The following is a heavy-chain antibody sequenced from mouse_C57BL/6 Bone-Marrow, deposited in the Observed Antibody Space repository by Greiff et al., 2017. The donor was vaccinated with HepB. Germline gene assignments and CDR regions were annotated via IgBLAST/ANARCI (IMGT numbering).Heavy chain of an antibody. Sequence: ESGPGLVKPSQSLSLTCSVTGYSITSGYYWNWIRQFPGNKLEWMGYISYDGSNNYNPSLKNRISITRDTSKNQFFLKLNSVTTEDTATYYCAREGVYDGGFAYWGQGTLVTVSA. CDR1: GYSITSGYY. D-gene: IGHD2-1*01. V-gene: IGHV3-6*01. CDR3: AREGVYDGGFAY. J-gene: IGHJ3*01. CDR2: ISYDGSN.